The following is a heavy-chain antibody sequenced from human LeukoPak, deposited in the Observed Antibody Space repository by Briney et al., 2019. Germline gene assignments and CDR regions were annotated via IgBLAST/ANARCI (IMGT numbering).Heavy chain of an antibody. CDR2: ISGSGDST. V-gene: IGHV3-23*01. CDR1: GFTFSSCA. J-gene: IGHJ4*02. CDR3: AKTRPLDSSSWSHGDY. Sequence: PGGSLRLSCAASGFTFSSCAMSWVRQAPGKGLEWVPAISGSGDSTYYGDSVKGRFTISRDNPKNTLYLQMNSLRAEDTAVYYCAKTRPLDSSSWSHGDYWGQGTLVTVSS. D-gene: IGHD6-13*01.